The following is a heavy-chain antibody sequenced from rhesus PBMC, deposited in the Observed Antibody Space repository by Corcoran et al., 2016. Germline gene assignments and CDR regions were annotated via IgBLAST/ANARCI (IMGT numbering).Heavy chain of an antibody. V-gene: IGHV4-147*01. CDR1: GGSISSNY. J-gene: IGHJ4*01. CDR3: ARGIAAAGT. CDR2: IYGGSGSP. D-gene: IGHD6-31*01. Sequence: QVQLQESGPGLVKPSETLSLTCAVSGGSISSNYWRWIRKCPGKGLEGIGDIYGGSGSPSYNPSLKSRVTISTDTSKNQFSLPLSSVTAADTAVYYCARGIAAAGTWGQGVLVTVSS.